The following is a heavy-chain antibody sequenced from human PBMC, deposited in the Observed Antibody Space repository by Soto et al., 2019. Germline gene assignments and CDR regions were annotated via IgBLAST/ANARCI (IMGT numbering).Heavy chain of an antibody. CDR2: ISAYNGNT. V-gene: IGHV1-18*01. J-gene: IGHJ6*02. CDR1: GYTFTSYG. D-gene: IGHD6-13*01. Sequence: QVQLVQSGAEVKKPGASVKVSCKASGYTFTSYGISWVRQAPGQGLEWMGWISAYNGNTNYAQKLQGRVTMTTDTSTSTAYMELRSLGSDGTAVSYCARDRSSWSNYYCYGLEVWGQGTTVPVSS. CDR3: ARDRSSWSNYYCYGLEV.